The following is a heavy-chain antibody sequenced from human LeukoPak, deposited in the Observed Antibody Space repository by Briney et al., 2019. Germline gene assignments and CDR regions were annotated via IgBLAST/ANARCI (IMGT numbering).Heavy chain of an antibody. D-gene: IGHD6-19*01. CDR2: IYYSGST. J-gene: IGHJ4*02. V-gene: IGHV4-59*01. CDR1: GGSISSYY. CDR3: AREMTAVAGTGLDS. Sequence: SETLSLTCTVSGGSISSYYWSWIRQPAGKGLEWIGYIYYSGSTNYNPSLKSRVTISVDTSKNQFSLKLSSVTAADTAVYYCAREMTAVAGTGLDSWGQGTLVTVSS.